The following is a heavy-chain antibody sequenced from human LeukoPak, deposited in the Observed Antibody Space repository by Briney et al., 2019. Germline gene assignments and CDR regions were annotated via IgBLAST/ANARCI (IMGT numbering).Heavy chain of an antibody. CDR3: ARTYNWNGGLDY. D-gene: IGHD1-20*01. V-gene: IGHV4-59*01. Sequence: SETLSLTCTVSGGSIRSYYWSWIRQPPGKGLDCIGYIDYTGNINYNPSLKSRVTISVDTFKNQFSLKLSSVTAADTAVYYCARTYNWNGGLDYWGQGTLVTVSS. J-gene: IGHJ4*02. CDR2: IDYTGNI. CDR1: GGSIRSYY.